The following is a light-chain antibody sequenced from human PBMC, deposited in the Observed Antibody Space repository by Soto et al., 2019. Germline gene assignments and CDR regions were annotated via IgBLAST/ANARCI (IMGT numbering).Light chain of an antibody. J-gene: IGLJ2*01. V-gene: IGLV3-9*01. CDR3: QVWDSNTLV. CDR1: NIGSKN. CDR2: RDS. Sequence: SYELTQPLSVSVALGQTARITCGGDNIGSKNVHWYQQKPGQAPVLAIFRDSNRPSGIPERISGSNSENTATLTISGAQVGDEADYYCQVWDSNTLVFGGGTQLTVL.